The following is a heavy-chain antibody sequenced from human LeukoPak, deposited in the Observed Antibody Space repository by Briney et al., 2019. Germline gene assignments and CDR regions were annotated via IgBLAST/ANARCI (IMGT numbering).Heavy chain of an antibody. Sequence: SETLSLTCTVSGGSISSYYWSWIRQPPGKGLEWLAYICYSGSTNYNPSLKSRVTLSVDTSKNQFSLKLNSVTAADAAVYYCRGRYNYGSNAFDIWGQGTMVTVSS. J-gene: IGHJ3*02. CDR3: RGRYNYGSNAFDI. D-gene: IGHD5-18*01. V-gene: IGHV4-59*01. CDR1: GGSISSYY. CDR2: ICYSGST.